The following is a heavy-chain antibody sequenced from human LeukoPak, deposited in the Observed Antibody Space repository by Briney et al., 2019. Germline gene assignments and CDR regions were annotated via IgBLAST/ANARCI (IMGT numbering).Heavy chain of an antibody. Sequence: SETLSLTCTVSGGSISSYYWSWIRQPPGKGLEWIGYIYYSGSTNYNPSLKSRVTISVDTSKNQFSLKLSSVTAADTAVYYCARVNQVTTQYYYYMDVWGKGTTVTVSS. V-gene: IGHV4-59*01. CDR2: IYYSGST. CDR1: GGSISSYY. J-gene: IGHJ6*03. CDR3: ARVNQVTTQYYYYMDV. D-gene: IGHD4-17*01.